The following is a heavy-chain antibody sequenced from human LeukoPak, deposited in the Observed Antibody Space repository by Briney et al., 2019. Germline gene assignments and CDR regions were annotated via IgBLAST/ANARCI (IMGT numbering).Heavy chain of an antibody. CDR1: GYTFTSYA. CDR2: INTNTGNP. Sequence: ASVKVSCKASGYTFTSYAMNWVRQAPGQGLEWMGWINTNTGNPTYAQGLTGRFVFSLDTSVSTAYLQISSLKAEDTAVYYCARDTSSGWYEGYFDYWGRGTLVTVSS. CDR3: ARDTSSGWYEGYFDY. J-gene: IGHJ4*02. D-gene: IGHD6-19*01. V-gene: IGHV7-4-1*02.